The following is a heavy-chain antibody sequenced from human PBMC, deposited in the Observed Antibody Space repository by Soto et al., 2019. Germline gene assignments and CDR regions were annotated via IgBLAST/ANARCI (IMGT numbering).Heavy chain of an antibody. J-gene: IGHJ6*02. CDR1: GGSISSSSYY. D-gene: IGHD6-13*01. CDR3: ARQDSSSSWGGLSRDV. V-gene: IGHV4-39*01. Sequence: SETLSLTCTVSGGSISSSSYYWGWIRQPPGKGLEWIGSIYYSGSTYYNPSLKSRVTISVDTSKNQFSLKLSSVTAADTAVYYCARQDSSSSWGGLSRDVWGQGTTVTVSS. CDR2: IYYSGST.